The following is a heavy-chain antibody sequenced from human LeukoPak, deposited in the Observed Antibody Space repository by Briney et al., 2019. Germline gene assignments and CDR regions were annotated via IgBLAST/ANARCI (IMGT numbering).Heavy chain of an antibody. Sequence: PSETLSLTCTVSGGSISSYYWSWIRQPPGKGLEWIGYIYYSGSTNYNPSLKSRVTISVDTSKNQFSLKLSSVTAADTAVYYCAGGRFDYYDTSGYYRPREYYYYYYYMDVWGKGTTVTISS. CDR2: IYYSGST. CDR1: GGSISSYY. D-gene: IGHD3-22*01. V-gene: IGHV4-59*01. CDR3: AGGRFDYYDTSGYYRPREYYYYYYYMDV. J-gene: IGHJ6*03.